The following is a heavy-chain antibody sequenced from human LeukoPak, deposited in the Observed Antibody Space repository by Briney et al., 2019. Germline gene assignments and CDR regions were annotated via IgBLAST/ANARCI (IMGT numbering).Heavy chain of an antibody. CDR3: AKDAQRGFDYSNSLDK. CDR2: IWSDGTNR. D-gene: IGHD4-11*01. Sequence: PGGSLRLSCATSGFTFSHYGMHWVRQAPGKGLEWVAVIWSDGTNRYYGDPVKGRFTISRDNFQRTVYQQMDSLRAEDTAVYYCAKDAQRGFDYSNSLDKWSQGTLVTVSS. V-gene: IGHV3-33*06. J-gene: IGHJ4*02. CDR1: GFTFSHYG.